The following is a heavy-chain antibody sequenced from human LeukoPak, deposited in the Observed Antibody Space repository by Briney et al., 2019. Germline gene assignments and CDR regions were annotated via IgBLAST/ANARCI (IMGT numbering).Heavy chain of an antibody. CDR1: GFTFTSHV. J-gene: IGHJ4*02. Sequence: GGSLRLSCSASGFTFTSHVMYWVRQAPGKGLQYVSGISMNVQTTYYAGSVKGRFTISRDSSKNTVYLQMNSLTAEDTAVYYCVREGLERRTNFDCWGQGTLV. CDR2: ISMNVQTT. V-gene: IGHV3-64D*06. CDR3: VREGLERRTNFDC. D-gene: IGHD1-1*01.